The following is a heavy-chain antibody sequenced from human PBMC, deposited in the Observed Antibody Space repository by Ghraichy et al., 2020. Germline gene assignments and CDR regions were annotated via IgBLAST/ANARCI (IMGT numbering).Heavy chain of an antibody. CDR1: GFIFSNYG. CDR2: ISGSGDKT. Sequence: SCEASGFIFSNYGMNWVRQAPGKGLEWVSAISGSGDKTYYADSVKGRLTISRDMSKNTLYLQLNSLRAEDTAIYYCAKDRAGDGGYFYYAMDVWGQGPSVPVS. CDR3: AKDRAGDGGYFYYAMDV. D-gene: IGHD6-19*01. J-gene: IGHJ6*02. V-gene: IGHV3-23*01.